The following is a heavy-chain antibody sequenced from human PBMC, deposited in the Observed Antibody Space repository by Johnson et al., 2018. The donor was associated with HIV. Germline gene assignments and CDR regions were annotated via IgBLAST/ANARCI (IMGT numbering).Heavy chain of an antibody. Sequence: QVQLVESGGGVVQPGESLRLSCAPSGFTFSRHPMHWVRQAPGKGLEHVATIASLGDNTYYADSVKGRFTISRDNSKNTLFLQMNSLRAEDTAVYYCAKDMTPSQLAAFDIWGQGTMVT. J-gene: IGHJ3*02. V-gene: IGHV3-64*04. D-gene: IGHD6-13*01. CDR2: IASLGDNT. CDR3: AKDMTPSQLAAFDI. CDR1: GFTFSRHP.